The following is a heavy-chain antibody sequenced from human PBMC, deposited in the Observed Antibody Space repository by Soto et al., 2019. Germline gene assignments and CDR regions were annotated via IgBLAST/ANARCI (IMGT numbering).Heavy chain of an antibody. CDR2: ISGSGGDI. CDR3: ATHSWDH. CDR1: GLTFSRAD. V-gene: IGHV3-23*01. Sequence: EVQLSESGGGLVQPGGSLRLSCAASGLTFSRADLSWVRQAPGKGLEWVSAISGSGGDIHFADSVKGRFTVSRDNPKNTLFLQMSSLRLEDTAIYYCATHSWDHWGQGTLVTVSS. J-gene: IGHJ4*02.